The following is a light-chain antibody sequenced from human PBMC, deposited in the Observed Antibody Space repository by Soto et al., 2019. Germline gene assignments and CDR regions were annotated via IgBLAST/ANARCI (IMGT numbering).Light chain of an antibody. CDR3: QQFNNYLRT. J-gene: IGKJ4*01. Sequence: AIQLTQSPSSLSASVGDRVTITCRASQGISSALAWYQQKPGKAPKLLIYDASSLESGVPSRFSGSGSGTDFTLTIISLQPEDFATYYCQQFNNYLRTFGGGTKVDIK. CDR1: QGISSA. V-gene: IGKV1D-13*01. CDR2: DAS.